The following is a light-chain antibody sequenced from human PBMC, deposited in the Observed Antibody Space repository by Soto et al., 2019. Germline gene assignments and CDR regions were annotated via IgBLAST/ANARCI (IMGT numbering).Light chain of an antibody. CDR3: QQRSNWPPIT. CDR1: QSVSSY. V-gene: IGKV3-11*01. J-gene: IGKJ5*01. Sequence: EIVLTQSPSTLSLSXGERATLSXXXSQSVSSYLAWYQQKPGQAPRLLIYDASNRATGIPARFSGSGSGTDFTLTISSLEPEDFAVYYCQQRSNWPPITFGQGTRLEIK. CDR2: DAS.